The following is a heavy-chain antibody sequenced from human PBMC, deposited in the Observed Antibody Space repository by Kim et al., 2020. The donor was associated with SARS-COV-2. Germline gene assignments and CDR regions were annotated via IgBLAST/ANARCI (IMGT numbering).Heavy chain of an antibody. Sequence: SETLSLTCAVSGGSISSGGYSWSWIRQPPGKGLEWIGYIYHSGSTYYNPSLKSRVTISVDRSKNQFSLKLSSVTAADTAVYYCARAIGYCSSTSCRTYYFDYWGQGTLVTVSS. CDR2: IYHSGST. D-gene: IGHD2-2*01. CDR3: ARAIGYCSSTSCRTYYFDY. V-gene: IGHV4-30-2*01. CDR1: GGSISSGGYS. J-gene: IGHJ4*02.